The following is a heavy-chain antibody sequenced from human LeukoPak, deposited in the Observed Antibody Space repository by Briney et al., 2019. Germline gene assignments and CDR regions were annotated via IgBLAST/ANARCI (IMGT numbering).Heavy chain of an antibody. D-gene: IGHD7-27*01. Sequence: PGGSLRLSCAASGFTFSSYSMNWVRQAPGKGLEWVSAISGSGGSTYYADSVKGRFTISRDNSKNTLYLQMNSLRAEDTAVYYCAKDQHDWGSIDYWGQGTLVTVSS. J-gene: IGHJ4*02. CDR3: AKDQHDWGSIDY. V-gene: IGHV3-23*01. CDR2: ISGSGGST. CDR1: GFTFSSYS.